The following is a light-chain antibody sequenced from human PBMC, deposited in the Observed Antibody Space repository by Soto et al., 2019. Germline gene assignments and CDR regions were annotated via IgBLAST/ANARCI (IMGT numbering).Light chain of an antibody. CDR1: SSDIGGFNY. Sequence: QSALTQPASVSGSPGQSITISCTGTSSDIGGFNYVSWYQQHPGKAPKLIIYDVSNRPSGVSDRFSGSKSGNTASLTISGLQAEDEADYACSSYTSNTTPYVLFGGGTKLTV. J-gene: IGLJ2*01. CDR2: DVS. CDR3: SSYTSNTTPYVL. V-gene: IGLV2-14*03.